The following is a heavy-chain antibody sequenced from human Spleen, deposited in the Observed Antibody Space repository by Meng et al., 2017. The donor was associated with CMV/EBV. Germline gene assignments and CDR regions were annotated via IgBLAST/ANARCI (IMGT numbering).Heavy chain of an antibody. J-gene: IGHJ4*02. CDR1: VGSISSSSYY. CDR2: IYYSGST. Sequence: QLQLQESGPGLVKPSEXLSLTCTVSVGSISSSSYYWGWIRQPPGKGLEWIGSIYYSGSTYYNPSLKSRVTISVDTSKNQFSLKLSSVTAADTAVYYCASLSGYYDSSGHDYYFDYWGQGTLVTVSA. V-gene: IGHV4-39*07. D-gene: IGHD3-22*01. CDR3: ASLSGYYDSSGHDYYFDY.